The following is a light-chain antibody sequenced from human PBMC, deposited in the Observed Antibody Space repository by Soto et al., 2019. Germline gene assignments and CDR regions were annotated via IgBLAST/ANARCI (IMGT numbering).Light chain of an antibody. CDR2: GAS. CDR1: QSVSTY. V-gene: IGKV3-11*01. J-gene: IGKJ5*01. Sequence: EIVMTQSPATLSVSPGERATLSCRASQSVSTYLVWYQQKPGQAPRLLIYGASNRATGIPARFSGSGSGTDFTLTISSLEPEDFAVYYCQQRSSWSGITFGQGTRLEI. CDR3: QQRSSWSGIT.